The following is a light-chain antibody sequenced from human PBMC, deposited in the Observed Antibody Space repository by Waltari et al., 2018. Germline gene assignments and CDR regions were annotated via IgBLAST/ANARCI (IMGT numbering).Light chain of an antibody. CDR2: EAS. V-gene: IGKV3-20*01. J-gene: IGKJ1*01. CDR3: QMYVRLPVT. CDR1: QSVGRS. Sequence: EIVLTQSPGTLSLSPGERATLSYRASQSVGRSLAWYQQKPGQAPRLLIYEASKRATGIPERVSGSGSGTDFSLTISRLEPEDFAVYYCQMYVRLPVTFGQGTKVEIK.